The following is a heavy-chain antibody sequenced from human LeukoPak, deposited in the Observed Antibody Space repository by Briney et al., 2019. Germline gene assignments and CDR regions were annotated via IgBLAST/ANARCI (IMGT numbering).Heavy chain of an antibody. CDR1: GYTFTSYG. D-gene: IGHD4-23*01. V-gene: IGHV1-18*01. CDR3: ARDRYKDYGGNSGYYYGMDV. CDR2: ISAYSGNT. Sequence: ASVKVSCKASGYTFTSYGISWVRQAPGQGLEWMGWISAYSGNTNYAQKLQGRVTMTTDTSTSTAYMELRSLRSDDTAVYYCARDRYKDYGGNSGYYYGMDVWGQGTTVTVSS. J-gene: IGHJ6*02.